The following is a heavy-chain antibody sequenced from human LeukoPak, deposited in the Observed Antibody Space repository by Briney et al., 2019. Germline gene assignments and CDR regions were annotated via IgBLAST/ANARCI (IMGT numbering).Heavy chain of an antibody. V-gene: IGHV1-18*04. CDR1: GYTFTSYY. D-gene: IGHD2-21*02. CDR3: ARAGGDSPRGWFDP. Sequence: ASVTVSCKASGYTFTSYYMHWVRQAPGQGLEWMGWISAYNGNTNYAQKLQGRVTMTTDTSTSTAYMELRSLRSDDTAVYYCARAGGDSPRGWFDPWGQGTLVTVSS. J-gene: IGHJ5*02. CDR2: ISAYNGNT.